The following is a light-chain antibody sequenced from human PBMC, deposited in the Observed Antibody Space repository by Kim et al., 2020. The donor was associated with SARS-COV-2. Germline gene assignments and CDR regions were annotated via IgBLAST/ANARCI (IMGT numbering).Light chain of an antibody. V-gene: IGLV2-14*03. Sequence: QSITIPCTGTSSDVGGYNYVSWYQQHPGKAPKLMIYDVSNRPSGVSNRFSGSKSGNTASLTISGLQAEDEADYYCSSYTSSSTLEVFGGGTKLTVL. CDR3: SSYTSSSTLEV. J-gene: IGLJ3*02. CDR2: DVS. CDR1: SSDVGGYNY.